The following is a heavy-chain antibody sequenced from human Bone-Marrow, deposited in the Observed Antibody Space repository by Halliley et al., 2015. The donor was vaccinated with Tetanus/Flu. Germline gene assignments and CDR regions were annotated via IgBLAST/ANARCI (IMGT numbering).Heavy chain of an antibody. J-gene: IGHJ4*02. V-gene: IGHV1-18*01. D-gene: IGHD2-2*01. CDR3: ARDGGRSSNWLTF. CDR2: ISTINGDT. Sequence: EWMGWISTINGDTNYAQKFRGRVTMTTDTSTTTAYLELKNLISDDTAVYYCARDGGRSSNWLTFWGQGTLVTVSS.